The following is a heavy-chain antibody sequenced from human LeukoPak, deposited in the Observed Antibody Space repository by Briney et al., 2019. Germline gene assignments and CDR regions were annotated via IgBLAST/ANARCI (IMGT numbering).Heavy chain of an antibody. V-gene: IGHV3-33*01. CDR3: ARDGGYHSSGPFDY. D-gene: IGHD3-22*01. Sequence: GGSLRLSCAASGFTFSSHGMHWVRQAPGKRLEWVSIIWYDGSDKYYADSVKGRFTISRDNSKNTLYLQMNSLRAEDTAVYYCARDGGYHSSGPFDYWGQGTLVTVSS. CDR2: IWYDGSDK. CDR1: GFTFSSHG. J-gene: IGHJ4*02.